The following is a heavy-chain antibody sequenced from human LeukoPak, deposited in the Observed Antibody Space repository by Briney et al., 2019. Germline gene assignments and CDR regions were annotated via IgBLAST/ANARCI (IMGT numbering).Heavy chain of an antibody. J-gene: IGHJ5*02. CDR1: GFTFSSYS. Sequence: GGSLRLSCAASGFTFSSYSMNWVRQAPGKGLEWVSSISSSSSYIYYADSVKGRFTISRDNAKNSLYLQINGLRAEDTAMYYCARDYTRGIAARPLNWFDPWGQGTLVTVSS. CDR3: ARDYTRGIAARPLNWFDP. D-gene: IGHD6-6*01. CDR2: ISSSSSYI. V-gene: IGHV3-21*01.